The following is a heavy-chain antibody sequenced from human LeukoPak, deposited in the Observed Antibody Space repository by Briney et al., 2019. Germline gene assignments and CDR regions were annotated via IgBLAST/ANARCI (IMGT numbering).Heavy chain of an antibody. J-gene: IGHJ4*02. CDR2: IYYSGST. V-gene: IGHV4-30-4*01. CDR3: ARVALPYGSGSYYFDY. D-gene: IGHD3-10*01. Sequence: SQTLSLTCTVSGGSISSGDYYWGWVRQPPGKGLEWIGYIYYSGSTYNNPSLKRRVTISVETSKKQFSLKLSSVPAADTAVYYCARVALPYGSGSYYFDYWGQGTLVTVSS. CDR1: GGSISSGDYY.